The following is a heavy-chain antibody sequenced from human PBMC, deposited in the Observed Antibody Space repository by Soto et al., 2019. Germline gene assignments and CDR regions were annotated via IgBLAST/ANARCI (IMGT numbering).Heavy chain of an antibody. J-gene: IGHJ4*02. Sequence: PGWSLRLSCAASGFTFSSYGMHWVRQAPGKGLEWVAVIWYDGSNKYYADSVKGRFTISRDNSKNTLYLQMNSLRAEDTAVYYCARDWAEGHWLALYWVQGTMVTVS. CDR1: GFTFSSYG. V-gene: IGHV3-33*01. D-gene: IGHD6-19*01. CDR2: IWYDGSNK. CDR3: ARDWAEGHWLALY.